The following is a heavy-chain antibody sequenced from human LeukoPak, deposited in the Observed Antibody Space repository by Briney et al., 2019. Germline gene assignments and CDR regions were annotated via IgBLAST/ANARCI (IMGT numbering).Heavy chain of an antibody. CDR3: ARDRRTSSSWYWYYMDV. J-gene: IGHJ6*03. CDR1: GGSISSSSYY. Sequence: PSETLSLTCTVSGGSISSSSYYWGWIRQPPGKGLEWIGSIYYSGSTYYNPSLKSRVTISVDTSKNQFSLKLSSVTAADTAVYYCARDRRTSSSWYWYYMDVWGKGTTVTISS. D-gene: IGHD6-13*01. V-gene: IGHV4-39*07. CDR2: IYYSGST.